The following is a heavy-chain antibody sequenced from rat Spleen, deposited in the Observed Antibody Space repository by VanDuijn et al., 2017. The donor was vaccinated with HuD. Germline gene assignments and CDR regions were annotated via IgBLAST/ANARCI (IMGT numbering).Heavy chain of an antibody. V-gene: IGHV5-17*01. CDR1: GFTFSDYA. CDR3: ARHKIIRGTGEDY. Sequence: EVQLVESGGGLVQPGRSLKLSCAASGFTFSDYAMAWVRQAPKKGLEWVATIIYDGSSTYYRDSVKGRFTISRDNAKSTLNLQMDSVRSEDTATYYCARHKIIRGTGEDYWCQGVMVTVSS. J-gene: IGHJ2*01. D-gene: IGHD4-3*01. CDR2: IIYDGSST.